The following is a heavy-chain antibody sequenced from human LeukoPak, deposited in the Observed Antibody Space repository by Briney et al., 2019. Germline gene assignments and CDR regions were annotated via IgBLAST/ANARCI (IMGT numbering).Heavy chain of an antibody. CDR3: AKRVFGSSFDP. CDR2: FSESGGST. V-gene: IGHV3-23*01. Sequence: GGSLRLSCGASGFTFSSYAMSWVRQAPGKGLEWVSGFSESGGSTYYADSVKGRFTISRDNSKNTLYLQMDSLRAEDTAVYYCAKRVFGSSFDPWGQGTLVTVSS. D-gene: IGHD3-16*01. CDR1: GFTFSSYA. J-gene: IGHJ5*02.